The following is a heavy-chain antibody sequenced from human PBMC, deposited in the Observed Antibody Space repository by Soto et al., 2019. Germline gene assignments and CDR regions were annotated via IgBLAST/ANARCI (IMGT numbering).Heavy chain of an antibody. CDR2: INQDGSER. D-gene: IGHD4-4*01. CDR1: GFTFSSYW. CDR3: ARDRAYSRFDY. J-gene: IGHJ4*02. V-gene: IGHV3-7*03. Sequence: PGGSLRLSCAASGFTFSSYWMSWVRQAPGKGLEWVANINQDGSERYYVDSMKGRLTISRDNARNSLYLQMNSLRGEDTAVYFCARDRAYSRFDYWGQGSLVTVSS.